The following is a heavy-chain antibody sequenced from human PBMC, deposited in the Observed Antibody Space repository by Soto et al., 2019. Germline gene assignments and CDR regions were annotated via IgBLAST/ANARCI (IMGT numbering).Heavy chain of an antibody. J-gene: IGHJ4*02. CDR2: INHRAST. CDR3: ARGTVAHH. D-gene: IGHD6-19*01. Sequence: SKTRSPPFAVYGRSFSGYYWSWIRRPPGKALGWIGEINHRASTKYTVCLNNRATLSVDTTKSQLSTRLSSVTAADTAVYYCARGTVAHHWGQGTLVTV. CDR1: GRSFSGYY. V-gene: IGHV4-34*01.